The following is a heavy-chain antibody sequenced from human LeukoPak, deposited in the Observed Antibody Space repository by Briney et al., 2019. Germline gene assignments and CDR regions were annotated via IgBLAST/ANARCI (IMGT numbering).Heavy chain of an antibody. Sequence: GGSLRLSCAASGFTVSSNYMSWVRQAPGKGLEWVSVIYSGGSTYYADSVKGRFTISRDNAKNSLYLQMNSLRAEDTAVYYCARDLRYYDSSGSLFLWGQGTLVTVSS. D-gene: IGHD3-22*01. CDR1: GFTVSSNY. V-gene: IGHV3-53*01. J-gene: IGHJ4*02. CDR2: IYSGGST. CDR3: ARDLRYYDSSGSLFL.